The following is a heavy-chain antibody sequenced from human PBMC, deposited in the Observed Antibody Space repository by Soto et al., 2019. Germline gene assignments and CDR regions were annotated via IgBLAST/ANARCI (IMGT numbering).Heavy chain of an antibody. CDR1: GYTFTSYG. CDR3: ARDISGSGSYYYYGMDV. Sequence: QVQLVQSGAEVKKPGASVKVSCKASGYTFTSYGISWVRQAPGQGLEWMGWISAYNGNTNYAQKLQGRVTMTTDTSTSSAYMELRRLRSADTAVYYGARDISGSGSYYYYGMDVWGQGPTVTVSS. D-gene: IGHD6-19*01. J-gene: IGHJ6*02. V-gene: IGHV1-18*04. CDR2: ISAYNGNT.